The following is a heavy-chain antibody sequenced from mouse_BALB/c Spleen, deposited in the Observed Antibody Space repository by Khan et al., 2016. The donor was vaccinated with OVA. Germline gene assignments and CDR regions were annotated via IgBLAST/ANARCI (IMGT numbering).Heavy chain of an antibody. CDR1: GYSFTNYY. CDR2: IDPFNGGT. D-gene: IGHD2-13*01. Sequence: LQQSGPELMKPGASVKISCKASGYSFTNYYIHWVKQSHGQSLEWIGYIDPFNGGTNYNQKFKGTATLTVDKSSSTAYMHLSSLTSEDSAVYYCTRLGTTGWFAYWGQGTLVTVSA. CDR3: TRLGTTGWFAY. J-gene: IGHJ3*01. V-gene: IGHV1S135*01.